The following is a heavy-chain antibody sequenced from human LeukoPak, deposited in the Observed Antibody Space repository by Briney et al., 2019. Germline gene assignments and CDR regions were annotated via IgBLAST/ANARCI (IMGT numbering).Heavy chain of an antibody. CDR2: ISRTGGST. D-gene: IGHD3-3*01. V-gene: IGHV3-23*01. J-gene: IGHJ4*02. Sequence: GGSLRLSCAASGLTFSTYAMSWVRQAPGKGLEWVSAISRTGGSTYYEDSVKGRFTISRDNSKNRLYLQMNSLRAEDTAVYYCAKDLEGDVSHFDYWGQGTLVTV. CDR1: GLTFSTYA. CDR3: AKDLEGDVSHFDY.